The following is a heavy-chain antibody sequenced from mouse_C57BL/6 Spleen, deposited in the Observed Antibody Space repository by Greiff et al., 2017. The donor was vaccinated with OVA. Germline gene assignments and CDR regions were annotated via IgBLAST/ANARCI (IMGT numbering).Heavy chain of an antibody. Sequence: VKLQQPGAELVKPGASVKLSCKASGYTFTSYWMQWVKQRPGQGLEWIGEIDPSDSYTNYNQKFKGKATLTVVTSSSTAYMQLSSLTSEDSAVYYCARGVRRKAMDYWGQGTSVTVSS. V-gene: IGHV1-50*01. J-gene: IGHJ4*01. CDR3: ARGVRRKAMDY. CDR2: IDPSDSYT. CDR1: GYTFTSYW.